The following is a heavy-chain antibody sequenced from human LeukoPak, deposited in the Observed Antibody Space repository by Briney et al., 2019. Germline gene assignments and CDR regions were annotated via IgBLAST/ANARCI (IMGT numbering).Heavy chain of an antibody. V-gene: IGHV4-34*01. J-gene: IGHJ4*02. D-gene: IGHD5-18*01. CDR1: GGSFSGYY. CDR3: ARVPVDTAMVFDY. CDR2: INHSGST. Sequence: PSETLSLTCAVYGGSFSGYYWSWIRQPPGKGLEWIGEINHSGSTNYNPSLKSRVTILVDTSKNQSSLELSSVTAADTAVYYCARVPVDTAMVFDYWGQGTLVTVSS.